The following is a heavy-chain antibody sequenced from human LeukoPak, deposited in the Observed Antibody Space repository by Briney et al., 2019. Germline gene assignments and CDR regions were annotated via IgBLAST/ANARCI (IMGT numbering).Heavy chain of an antibody. D-gene: IGHD3-16*02. CDR2: IRSKAYGGTT. J-gene: IGHJ4*02. V-gene: IGHV3-49*04. CDR1: GFTFGDYD. CDR3: TRDRKIHYDYVWGSYRYPACFDY. Sequence: GSLRLSCTASGFTFGDYDMSWVRQAPGKGLEWVGFIRSKAYGGTTEYAASVKGRFTISRDDSKSIAYLQMNSLKTEDTAVYYCTRDRKIHYDYVWGSYRYPACFDYWGQGTLVTVSS.